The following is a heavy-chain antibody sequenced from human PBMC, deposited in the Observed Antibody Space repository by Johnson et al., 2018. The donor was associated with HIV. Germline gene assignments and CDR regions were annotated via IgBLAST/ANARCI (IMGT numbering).Heavy chain of an antibody. Sequence: VQLVESGGGVVQPGRSLRLSCATSGFTFSSYWMSWVRQAPGKGLEWVTNIKQDGSEKYYVDSVKGRFTIARDNAKNSMYLQMNSLRAEDTAVYYCAREKVVAATYDAFDIWGQGTMVTVSS. CDR1: GFTFSSYW. V-gene: IGHV3-7*01. CDR3: AREKVVAATYDAFDI. CDR2: IKQDGSEK. J-gene: IGHJ3*02. D-gene: IGHD2-15*01.